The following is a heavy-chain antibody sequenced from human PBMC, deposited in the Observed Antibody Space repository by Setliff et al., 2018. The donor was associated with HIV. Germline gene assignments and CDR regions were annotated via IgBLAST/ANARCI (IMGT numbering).Heavy chain of an antibody. CDR3: ARDRGGGYNNLDY. CDR2: IYYSGST. D-gene: IGHD5-12*01. J-gene: IGHJ4*02. V-gene: IGHV4-30-4*08. Sequence: PSETLSLTCTVSGGSISSGDYYWSWIRQPPGKGLEWIGYIYYSGSTYYNPSLKGRVTISVDTSKNQFSLKVSSVTAADTAVYYCARDRGGGYNNLDYWGQGTLVTVSS. CDR1: GGSISSGDYY.